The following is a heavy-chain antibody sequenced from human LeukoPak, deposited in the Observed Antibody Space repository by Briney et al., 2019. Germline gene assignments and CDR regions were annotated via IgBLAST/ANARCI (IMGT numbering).Heavy chain of an antibody. CDR2: ISYDGSNK. CDR1: GFTFSSYW. Sequence: PGGSLRLSCAASGFTFSSYWMSWVRQAPGKGLEWVAVISYDGSNKYYADSVKGRFTISRDNSKNTLYLQMNSLRAEDTAVYYCARDLGGSSWYDLFDYWGQGTLVTVSS. V-gene: IGHV3-30-3*01. D-gene: IGHD6-13*01. J-gene: IGHJ4*02. CDR3: ARDLGGSSWYDLFDY.